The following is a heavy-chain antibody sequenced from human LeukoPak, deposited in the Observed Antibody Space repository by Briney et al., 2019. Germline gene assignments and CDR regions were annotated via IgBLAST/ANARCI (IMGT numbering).Heavy chain of an antibody. CDR1: GGSISSYY. J-gene: IGHJ4*02. CDR3: ARGEDYDSSDYFDY. CDR2: IYYSGST. Sequence: SETLSLTCTVSGGSISSYYWSWIRQPPGKGLEWIGYIYYSGSTNYNPSLKSRVTISVDTSKNQSSLTLSSVTAADTAVYYCARGEDYDSSDYFDYWGRGTLVTVSS. V-gene: IGHV4-59*01. D-gene: IGHD3-22*01.